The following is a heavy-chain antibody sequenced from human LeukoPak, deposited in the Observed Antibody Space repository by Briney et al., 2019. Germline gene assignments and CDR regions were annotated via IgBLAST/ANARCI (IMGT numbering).Heavy chain of an antibody. CDR1: GGTFSSYA. Sequence: GASVKVSFKASGGTFSSYAISWVRQPPAQGLEWMGGIIPIFGTANYAQKFQGRVTITTDESTSTAYMELSSLRSEDTAVYYCARARDDFWSGYYKGAFDYWGQGTLVTVSS. CDR2: IIPIFGTA. CDR3: ARARDDFWSGYYKGAFDY. V-gene: IGHV1-69*05. J-gene: IGHJ4*02. D-gene: IGHD3-3*01.